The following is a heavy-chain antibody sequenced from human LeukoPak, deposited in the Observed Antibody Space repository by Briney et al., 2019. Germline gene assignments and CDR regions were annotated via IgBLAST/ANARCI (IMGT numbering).Heavy chain of an antibody. Sequence: GGSLRLSCAASGFTFSSYAMSWVRQAPGKGLEWVSAISGSGGSTYYADSVKGRFTISRDNSKNTLYLQMNSLRAEDTAVYYCAKDLEGEQWLPWGYWGQGTLITVSS. CDR1: GFTFSSYA. V-gene: IGHV3-23*01. D-gene: IGHD6-19*01. CDR2: ISGSGGST. CDR3: AKDLEGEQWLPWGY. J-gene: IGHJ4*02.